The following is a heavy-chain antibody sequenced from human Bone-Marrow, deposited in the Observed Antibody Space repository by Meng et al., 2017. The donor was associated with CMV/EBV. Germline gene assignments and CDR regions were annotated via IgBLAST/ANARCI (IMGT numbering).Heavy chain of an antibody. CDR3: AKSLYSSSWGIFDY. CDR1: GFTFDDYT. D-gene: IGHD6-13*01. CDR2: ISWDGGST. J-gene: IGHJ4*02. V-gene: IGHV3-43*01. Sequence: GGSLRLSCAASGFTFDDYTMHWVRQAPGKGLEWVSLISWDGGSTYYADSVKGRFTISRDNSKNSLYLQMNSLRTEDTALYYCAKSLYSSSWGIFDYWGQGTLVTGSS.